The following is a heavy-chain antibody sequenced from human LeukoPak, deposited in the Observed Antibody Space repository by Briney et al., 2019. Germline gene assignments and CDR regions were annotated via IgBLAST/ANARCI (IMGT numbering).Heavy chain of an antibody. CDR3: ARVHYYDSVFDY. J-gene: IGHJ4*02. D-gene: IGHD3-22*01. CDR2: ISAYNGNT. V-gene: IGHV1-18*01. Sequence: ASVKVSCKASGYTFTSYGISWVRQAPGQGLEWIGWISAYNGNTNYAQKLQGRVTMTTDTSTSTAYMELRSLRSDDTAVYYCARVHYYDSVFDYWGQGTLVTVSS. CDR1: GYTFTSYG.